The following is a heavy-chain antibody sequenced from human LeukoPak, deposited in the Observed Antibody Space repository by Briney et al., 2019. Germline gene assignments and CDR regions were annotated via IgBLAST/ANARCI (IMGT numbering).Heavy chain of an antibody. D-gene: IGHD3-22*01. Sequence: SETLSLTCAVYGGSFSGYYWSWIRQPPGKGLEWIGEINHSGSTNYNPSLKSRVTISVDTSKNQFSLKLSSVTAADTAVYCCAREGSSGTDYWGQGTLLTVSS. V-gene: IGHV4-34*01. CDR2: INHSGST. CDR3: AREGSSGTDY. CDR1: GGSFSGYY. J-gene: IGHJ4*02.